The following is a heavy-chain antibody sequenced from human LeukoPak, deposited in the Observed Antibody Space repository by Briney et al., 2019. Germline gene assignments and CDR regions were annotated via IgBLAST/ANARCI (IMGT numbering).Heavy chain of an antibody. D-gene: IGHD2-15*01. Sequence: PGGSLRLSCAASGFIFSSYAMSWVRQAPGKGLEWVSSISSSSSYIYYADSVKGRFTISRDNAKNSLYLQMNSLRAEDTAVYYCARGYCSGGSCYDYWGQGTLVTVSS. CDR3: ARGYCSGGSCYDY. CDR1: GFIFSSYA. J-gene: IGHJ4*02. V-gene: IGHV3-21*01. CDR2: ISSSSSYI.